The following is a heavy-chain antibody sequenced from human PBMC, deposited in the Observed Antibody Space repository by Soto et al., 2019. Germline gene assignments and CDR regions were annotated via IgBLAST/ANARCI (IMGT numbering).Heavy chain of an antibody. Sequence: LSLTCTVSSSAVSSKNYYLGWIRQPPGKGLEWIGYIYYSGSTNYNPSLKSRVTISVDTSKNQFSLKLSSVTAADTAVYYCARFIAAAGNLYYYYGMDVWGQGTTVTVSS. CDR1: SSAVSSKNYY. CDR3: ARFIAAAGNLYYYYGMDV. D-gene: IGHD6-13*01. V-gene: IGHV4-61*01. J-gene: IGHJ6*02. CDR2: IYYSGST.